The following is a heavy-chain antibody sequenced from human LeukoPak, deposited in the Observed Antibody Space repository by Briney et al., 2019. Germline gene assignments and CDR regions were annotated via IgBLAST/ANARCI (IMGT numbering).Heavy chain of an antibody. J-gene: IGHJ4*02. D-gene: IGHD5-24*01. V-gene: IGHV1-69*13. CDR2: IIPIFGTA. CDR1: GGTFSSYA. CDR3: ARGRGRWLQNYFDY. Sequence: SVKVSCKASGGTFSSYAISWVRQAPGQGLEWMGGIIPIFGTANYAQKFQGRVTITADESTSTAYMELSSLRAGDTAVYYCARGRGRWLQNYFDYWGQGTLVTVSS.